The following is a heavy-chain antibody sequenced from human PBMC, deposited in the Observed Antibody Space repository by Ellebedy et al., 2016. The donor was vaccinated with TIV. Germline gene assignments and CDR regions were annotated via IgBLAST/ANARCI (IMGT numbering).Heavy chain of an antibody. CDR1: GYTFTSYA. J-gene: IGHJ5*02. D-gene: IGHD6-19*01. CDR3: AREPSGVGWYDSSWFDP. V-gene: IGHV1-8*01. CDR2: MNPNSGNT. Sequence: AASVKVSCKASGYTFTSYAINWVRQATGQGLEWMGWMNPNSGNTGYAQKFQGRVTMTRNTSISTAYMELSSLRSEDTAVYYCAREPSGVGWYDSSWFDPWGQGTLVTVSS.